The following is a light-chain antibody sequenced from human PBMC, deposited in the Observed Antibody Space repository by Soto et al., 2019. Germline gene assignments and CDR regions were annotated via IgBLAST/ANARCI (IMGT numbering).Light chain of an antibody. CDR1: QSVSSYY. V-gene: IGKV3-20*01. CDR3: QQYGSSIT. Sequence: EIVLTQSPGTLSLSPGERATLSCRASQSVSSYYLAWYQQKPGQAPRLLIYGASSRATGIPDRFSGSGSGTDFILTISRLEPEDFAVYYCQQYGSSITFGQGTRLEIK. CDR2: GAS. J-gene: IGKJ5*01.